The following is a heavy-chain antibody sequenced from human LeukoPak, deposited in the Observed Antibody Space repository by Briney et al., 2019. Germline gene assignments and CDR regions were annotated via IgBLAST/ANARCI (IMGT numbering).Heavy chain of an antibody. CDR3: ARDRVSSSWLYYYYYMDV. D-gene: IGHD6-13*01. J-gene: IGHJ6*03. CDR1: GGSISSSNW. Sequence: SETLSLTCAVSGGSISSSNWWSWVRQPPGKGLEWIGEIYHSGSTNYNPSLKSRVTISVDKSKNQFSLKLSSVTAADTAVYYCARDRVSSSWLYYYYYMDVWGKGTTVTVSS. V-gene: IGHV4-4*02. CDR2: IYHSGST.